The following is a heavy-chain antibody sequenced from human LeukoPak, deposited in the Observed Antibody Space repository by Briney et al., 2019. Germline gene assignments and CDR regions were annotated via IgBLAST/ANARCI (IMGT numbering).Heavy chain of an antibody. CDR3: ARVRISSSWLDAFDI. Sequence: GGSLRLSCAASGFTFSSYWMSWVRQAPGKGLEWVANIKQDGSEKYYVDSVKGRFTISRDNAKNSLYLQMNSLRAEDTAVYYCARVRISSSWLDAFDIWGQGTMVTVSS. D-gene: IGHD6-13*01. V-gene: IGHV3-7*01. J-gene: IGHJ3*02. CDR2: IKQDGSEK. CDR1: GFTFSSYW.